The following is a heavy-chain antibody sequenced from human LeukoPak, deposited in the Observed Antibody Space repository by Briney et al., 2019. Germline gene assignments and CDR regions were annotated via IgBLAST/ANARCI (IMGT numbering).Heavy chain of an antibody. Sequence: PGGSLRLSCAASGFTFSTYGMHCVRQAPGKGLEWVAVIWYDGSNKYYADSVKGRFTISRDNSKNTLYLQMNGLRAEDTAVYYCARDGYSSSWYDYWGQGTLVTVSS. D-gene: IGHD6-13*01. CDR3: ARDGYSSSWYDY. CDR2: IWYDGSNK. J-gene: IGHJ4*02. V-gene: IGHV3-33*01. CDR1: GFTFSTYG.